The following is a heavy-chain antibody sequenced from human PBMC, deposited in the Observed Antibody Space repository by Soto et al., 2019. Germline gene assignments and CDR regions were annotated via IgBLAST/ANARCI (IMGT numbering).Heavy chain of an antibody. J-gene: IGHJ4*02. V-gene: IGHV3-7*01. CDR2: IKEDGSDK. Sequence: DVQLLESGGALVQPGESLRLSCAASGFTFEKYWMTWARQAPGKGLELVANIKEDGSDKTYVDSVKGRFTVSRDKTKEFLFLQMNSLRDEDTAVYYCARGRSTDYWGQGTLVIVSS. CDR3: ARGRSTDY. CDR1: GFTFEKYW.